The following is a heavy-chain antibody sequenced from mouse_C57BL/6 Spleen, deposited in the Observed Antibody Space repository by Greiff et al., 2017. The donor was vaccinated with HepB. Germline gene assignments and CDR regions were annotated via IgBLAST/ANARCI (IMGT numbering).Heavy chain of an antibody. CDR2: ISSGGSYT. V-gene: IGHV5-6*01. CDR3: AREWYLDY. D-gene: IGHD1-3*01. Sequence: EVKLMESGGDLVKPGGSLKLSCAASGFTFSSYGMSWVRQTPDKRLEWVATISSGGSYTYYPDSVKGRFTISRDNAKNTLYLQMSSLKSEDTAMYYCAREWYLDYWGQGTTLTVSS. CDR1: GFTFSSYG. J-gene: IGHJ2*01.